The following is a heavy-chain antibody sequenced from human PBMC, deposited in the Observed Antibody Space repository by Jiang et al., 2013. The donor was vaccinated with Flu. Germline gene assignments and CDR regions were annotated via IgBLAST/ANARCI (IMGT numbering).Heavy chain of an antibody. CDR2: ISYDGSNK. V-gene: IGHV3-30*04. CDR1: GFTFSSYA. CDR3: ASPEQQLTDYYYGMDV. J-gene: IGHJ6*01. Sequence: VQLLESGGGVVQPGRSLRLSCAASGFTFSSYAMHWVRQAPGKGLEWVAVISYDGSNKYYADSVKGRFTISRDNSRNTLYLQMNSLRAEDTAVYYCASPEQQLTDYYYGMDV. D-gene: IGHD6-13*01.